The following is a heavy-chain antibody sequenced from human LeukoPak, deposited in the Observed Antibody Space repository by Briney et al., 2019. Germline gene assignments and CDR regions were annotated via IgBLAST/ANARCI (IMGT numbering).Heavy chain of an antibody. J-gene: IGHJ5*02. Sequence: PSETLSLTCTVSGDSISSHYWSWIRQPAGKRLEWVGRAHASGSSSYNPSLKSRVTLFVDKSKNQLSLKLSSVTAADTAVYYCAGGVYDSGGLSWFDPWGQGTLVIVSS. V-gene: IGHV4-4*07. CDR2: AHASGSS. CDR1: GDSISSHY. D-gene: IGHD3-10*01. CDR3: AGGVYDSGGLSWFDP.